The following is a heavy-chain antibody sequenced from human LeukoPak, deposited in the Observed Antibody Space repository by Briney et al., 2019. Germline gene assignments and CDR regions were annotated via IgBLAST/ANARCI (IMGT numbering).Heavy chain of an antibody. CDR3: ARVPAPDRDGYNYEDY. D-gene: IGHD5-24*01. V-gene: IGHV3-11*01. CDR2: ISSSGSTI. J-gene: IGHJ4*02. CDR1: GFTFSDYY. Sequence: PGGSLRLSCAASGFTFSDYYMSWIRQAPGKGLEWVSYISSSGSTIYYADSVKGRFTISRDNAKNSLYLQMNSLRAEDTAVYYCARVPAPDRDGYNYEDYWGQGTLVTVSS.